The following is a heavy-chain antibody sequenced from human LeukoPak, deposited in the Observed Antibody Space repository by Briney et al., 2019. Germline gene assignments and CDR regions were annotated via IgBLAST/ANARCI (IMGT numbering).Heavy chain of an antibody. Sequence: GASVKVSCKASGYTFTSYGISWVRQAPGQGLEWMGWISAYNGNTNYAQKLQGRVTMTTDTSTSTAYMELRSLRSDDTAVYYCARDRARESIFGVVIIPVPGYWGQGTLVTVSS. CDR1: GYTFTSYG. V-gene: IGHV1-18*01. D-gene: IGHD3-3*01. J-gene: IGHJ4*02. CDR3: ARDRARESIFGVVIIPVPGY. CDR2: ISAYNGNT.